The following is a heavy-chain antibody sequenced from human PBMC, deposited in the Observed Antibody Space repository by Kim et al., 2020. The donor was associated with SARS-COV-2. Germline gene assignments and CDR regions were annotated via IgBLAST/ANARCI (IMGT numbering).Heavy chain of an antibody. CDR2: MNPNSGNT. D-gene: IGHD3-10*01. Sequence: ASVKVSCKASGYTFTSYDINWVRQATGQGREWMGWMNPNSGNTGYAQKFQGRVTMTRNTSISTAYMEPSSLRSEETAVYYCARGRGSGSYRNYYYYDMEVWGQGTTVIVSS. V-gene: IGHV1-8*02. CDR1: GYTFTSYD. CDR3: ARGRGSGSYRNYYYYDMEV. J-gene: IGHJ6*02.